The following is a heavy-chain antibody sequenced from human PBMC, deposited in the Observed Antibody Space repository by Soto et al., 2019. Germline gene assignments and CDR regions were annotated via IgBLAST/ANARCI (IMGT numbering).Heavy chain of an antibody. D-gene: IGHD3-22*01. CDR2: ISSSSSYI. V-gene: IGHV3-21*01. Sequence: VGSLRLSCASSVFTFSSYSMNCVRHSPGKWLEWVSSISSSSSYIYYADSVKGRFTISRDNAKNSLYLQMNSLRAEDTAVYYCARDKYYYDSSGYTTDYYYYGMEVWGQGTTVTLSS. J-gene: IGHJ6*01. CDR1: VFTFSSYS. CDR3: ARDKYYYDSSGYTTDYYYYGMEV.